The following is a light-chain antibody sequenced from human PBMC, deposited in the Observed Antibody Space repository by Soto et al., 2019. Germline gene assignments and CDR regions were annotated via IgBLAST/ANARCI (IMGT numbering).Light chain of an antibody. CDR2: EVS. V-gene: IGLV2-14*01. CDR3: SSYTSSSTVV. CDR1: SSDVGGFTY. Sequence: QSALTQPASVSGSPGQSITISCTGTSSDVGGFTYVSWYQQYPGKAPKLMIYEVSNRPSGVSNRFSGSKSGNTASLTISGLRAEDEADYYCSSYTSSSTVVFGGGTKLTVL. J-gene: IGLJ2*01.